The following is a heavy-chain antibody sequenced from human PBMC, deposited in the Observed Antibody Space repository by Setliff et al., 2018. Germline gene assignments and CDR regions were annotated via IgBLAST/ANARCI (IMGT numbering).Heavy chain of an antibody. Sequence: GGSLRLSCAASGFTFSSYAMHWVRQAPGKGLEWVAVISYDGSNKYYADSVKGRFTISRDNSKNTLYLQMNSLRAEDTAVYYCARGYSFGYGVYWGQGVLVTVSS. CDR3: ARGYSFGYGVY. J-gene: IGHJ4*02. CDR2: ISYDGSNK. CDR1: GFTFSSYA. D-gene: IGHD5-18*01. V-gene: IGHV3-30*04.